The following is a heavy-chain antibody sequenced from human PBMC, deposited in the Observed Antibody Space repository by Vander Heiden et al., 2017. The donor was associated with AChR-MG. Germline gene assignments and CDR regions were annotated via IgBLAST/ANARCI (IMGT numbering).Heavy chain of an antibody. CDR2: ISSSSSYI. D-gene: IGHD3-10*01. Sequence: EVQLVESGGGLVKPGGSLRLSCAASGFTFSGYSMNWVRQAPGKGLEWVSSISSSSSYIYYADSVKGRFTISRDNAKNSLYLQMNSLRAEDTAVYYCARDQEVQGVIITPTFDYWGQGTLVTVSS. CDR3: ARDQEVQGVIITPTFDY. CDR1: GFTFSGYS. J-gene: IGHJ4*02. V-gene: IGHV3-21*01.